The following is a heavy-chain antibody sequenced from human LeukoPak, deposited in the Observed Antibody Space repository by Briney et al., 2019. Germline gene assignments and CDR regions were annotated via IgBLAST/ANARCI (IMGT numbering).Heavy chain of an antibody. D-gene: IGHD1-26*01. CDR2: ISYDGSNK. CDR3: ARDLTSGSLFDY. J-gene: IGHJ4*02. CDR1: GFTFSSYA. Sequence: GRSLRLSCAASGFTFSSYAMHWVRQAPGKGLEWVAVISYDGSNKYYADSVKGRFTISRDNSKSTLYLQMNSLRAEDTAVYYCARDLTSGSLFDYWGQGTLVTVSS. V-gene: IGHV3-30-3*01.